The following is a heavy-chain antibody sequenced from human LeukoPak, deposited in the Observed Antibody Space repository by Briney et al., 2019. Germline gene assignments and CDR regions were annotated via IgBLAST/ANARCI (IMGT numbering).Heavy chain of an antibody. D-gene: IGHD6-25*01. CDR1: GFTFSSYS. J-gene: IGHJ6*03. Sequence: GGSLRLSCAASGFTFSSYSMNWVRQAPGKGLEWVSYISSSSSTIYYADSVKGRFTISRDNAKNSLYLQMNSLRADDTAVYYCARFAAGGSYYYYTDVWGKGTTVTVSS. CDR3: ARFAAGGSYYYYTDV. CDR2: ISSSSSTI. V-gene: IGHV3-48*01.